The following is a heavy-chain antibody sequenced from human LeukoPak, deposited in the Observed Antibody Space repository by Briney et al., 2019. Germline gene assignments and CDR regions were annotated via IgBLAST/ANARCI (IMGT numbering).Heavy chain of an antibody. CDR1: GFTFSNYW. CDR2: INSDGINT. Sequence: PGGSLRLSCAASGFTFSNYWMHWVRQAPGKGLVWVSRINSDGINTSYADSVKGRFTISRDNAKNSLYLQMNSLRAEDTAVYYCARVNWNYGRLHWGQGTLVTVSS. J-gene: IGHJ4*02. D-gene: IGHD1-7*01. V-gene: IGHV3-74*01. CDR3: ARVNWNYGRLH.